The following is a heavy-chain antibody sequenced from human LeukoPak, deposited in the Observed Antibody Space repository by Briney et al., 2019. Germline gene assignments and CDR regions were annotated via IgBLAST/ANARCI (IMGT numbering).Heavy chain of an antibody. J-gene: IGHJ4*02. D-gene: IGHD1-1*01. V-gene: IGHV3-11*05. CDR2: ISSSSSYT. CDR1: GFTLSDCY. Sequence: PGGSLRLSCAASGFTLSDCYMMWIRQAPGKGLEWVSYISSSSSYTNYADSVKGRFSISRDNAKNSLYLQMNSLRAEDTAVYYCARDFLTRNDFTDWGPGTLVTVSS. CDR3: ARDFLTRNDFTD.